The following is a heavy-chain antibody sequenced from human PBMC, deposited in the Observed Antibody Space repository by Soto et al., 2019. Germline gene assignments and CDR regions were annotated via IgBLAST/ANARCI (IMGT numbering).Heavy chain of an antibody. J-gene: IGHJ4*02. D-gene: IGHD2-15*01. Sequence: EVQLLESGGGLVQPGGSLRLSCAASGFTFSSYAMSWVRQAPGKGLEWVSAISGSGGSTYYADSVKGRFTISRDNSKNTLYLQMNSLRAEDTAVYYCVKDQGGSGDHFDYWGQGTLVTVSS. CDR2: ISGSGGST. CDR3: VKDQGGSGDHFDY. V-gene: IGHV3-23*01. CDR1: GFTFSSYA.